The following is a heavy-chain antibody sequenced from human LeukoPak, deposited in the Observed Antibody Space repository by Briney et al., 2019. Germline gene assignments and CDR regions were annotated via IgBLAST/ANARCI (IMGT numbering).Heavy chain of an antibody. CDR1: GFTFSSYG. CDR3: AKPHYCSSTSCYGESPFDY. Sequence: GGSLRLSCAASGFTFSSYGMHWVRQAPGKGLEWVAVISYDGSNKYYTDSVKGRSTISRDNSKNTLYLQMNSLRAEDTAVYYCAKPHYCSSTSCYGESPFDYWGQGTLVTVSS. CDR2: ISYDGSNK. D-gene: IGHD2-2*01. V-gene: IGHV3-30*18. J-gene: IGHJ4*02.